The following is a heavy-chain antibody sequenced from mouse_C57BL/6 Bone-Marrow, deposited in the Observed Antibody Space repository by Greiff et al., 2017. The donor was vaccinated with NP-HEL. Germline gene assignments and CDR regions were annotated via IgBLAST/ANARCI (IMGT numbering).Heavy chain of an antibody. J-gene: IGHJ1*03. CDR3: ARRGYGGYFDV. V-gene: IGHV1-39*01. CDR1: GYSFTDYN. D-gene: IGHD3-1*01. CDR2: INPNDGTT. Sequence: VQLQQSGPELVKPGASVKISCKASGYSFTDYNMNWVKQSNGQSLEWIGVINPNDGTTSYNQKFKGKATLTVDKSSSTAYMQLNSLTSEDSTVYYCARRGYGGYFDVWGTGTTVTVSS.